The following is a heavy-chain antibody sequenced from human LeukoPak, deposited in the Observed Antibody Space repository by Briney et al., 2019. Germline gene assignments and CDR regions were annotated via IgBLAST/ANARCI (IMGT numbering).Heavy chain of an antibody. CDR3: ARGYNWNYFDY. CDR2: INPNSGGT. J-gene: IGHJ4*02. D-gene: IGHD1-20*01. V-gene: IGHV1-2*02. Sequence: ASVKVSCKASGYTFTAYYIHWVRQAPGQGLEWMGWINPNSGGTDYAQRFQGRVTMTGDTSISTAYMDLSRLRSDDTAVYYCARGYNWNYFDYWGQGTLVTVFS. CDR1: GYTFTAYY.